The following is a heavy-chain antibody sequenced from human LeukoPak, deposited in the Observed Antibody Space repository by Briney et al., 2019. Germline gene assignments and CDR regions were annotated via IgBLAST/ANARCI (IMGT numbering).Heavy chain of an antibody. Sequence: PGGSLRLSCAASGFTFSSYEMNWVRQAPGKGLEWVSYISSSGSTIYYADSVKGRFTISRDNAKNSLYLQMNSLRAEDTAVYYCARDLAIGDYFDYWGQGTLVAVSS. CDR3: ARDLAIGDYFDY. D-gene: IGHD4-17*01. CDR1: GFTFSSYE. J-gene: IGHJ4*02. CDR2: ISSSGSTI. V-gene: IGHV3-48*03.